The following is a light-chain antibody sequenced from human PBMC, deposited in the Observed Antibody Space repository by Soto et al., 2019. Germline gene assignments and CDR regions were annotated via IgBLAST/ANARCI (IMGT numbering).Light chain of an antibody. CDR3: AAWDDSLSAVV. CDR1: SSNLGAGYD. Sequence: QSVLTQPPSVSGAPGQRVTISCTGNSSNLGAGYDVHWYRQLPGAAPKLVIFGNRNRPSGVPERFSGSKSGTSASLAITGLQGEDEADYYCAAWDDSLSAVVFGGGTKVTVL. V-gene: IGLV1-40*01. CDR2: GNR. J-gene: IGLJ2*01.